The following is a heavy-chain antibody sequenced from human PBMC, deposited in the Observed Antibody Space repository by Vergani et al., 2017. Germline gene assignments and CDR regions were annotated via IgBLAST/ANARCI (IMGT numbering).Heavy chain of an antibody. CDR2: IIPVLGKT. V-gene: IGHV1-69*08. CDR3: ARDLRGYGGDPEDYYYGMDV. D-gene: IGHD2-21*02. Sequence: QVQLVQSGAEVKKPGSSVKVSCKASGATFRSNTISWVRQVPGQGLEWMGRIIPVLGKTKYAQDFQGRLTITAETSTSTAYMELTSLRSQDTAVYYCARDLRGYGGDPEDYYYGMDVWGQGTTVTVSS. J-gene: IGHJ6*02. CDR1: GATFRSNT.